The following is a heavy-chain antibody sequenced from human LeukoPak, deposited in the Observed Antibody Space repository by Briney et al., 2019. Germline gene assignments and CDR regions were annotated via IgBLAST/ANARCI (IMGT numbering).Heavy chain of an antibody. D-gene: IGHD3-9*01. CDR1: GYSFTDYD. J-gene: IGHJ4*02. CDR3: ARTGHYRFDY. CDR2: VSIYNDNT. V-gene: IGHV1-18*01. Sequence: GASVKASCKASGYSFTDYDFRWVRQAPGQGLEWLGWVSIYNDNTNYARELQDRITMTTDISTSTAYMELKSLTSDDTAVYFCARTGHYRFDYWGQGTLVTVSS.